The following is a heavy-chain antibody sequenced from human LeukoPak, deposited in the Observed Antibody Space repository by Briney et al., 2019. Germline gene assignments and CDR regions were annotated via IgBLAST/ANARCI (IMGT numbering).Heavy chain of an antibody. V-gene: IGHV3-66*01. J-gene: IGHJ4*02. Sequence: QAGGSLRLSCAASGFTVSSNYMSWVRQAPGKGLEWVAVIYSGGSTYYADSVKGRFTISRDNSKNTLYLQMNSLRAEDTAVYYCARDSSDYYGSGSYFDYWGQGTLVTVSS. CDR1: GFTVSSNY. CDR2: IYSGGST. D-gene: IGHD3-10*01. CDR3: ARDSSDYYGSGSYFDY.